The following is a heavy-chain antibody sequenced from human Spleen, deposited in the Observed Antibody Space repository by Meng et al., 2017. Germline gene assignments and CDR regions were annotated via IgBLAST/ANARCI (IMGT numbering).Heavy chain of an antibody. D-gene: IGHD6-13*01. J-gene: IGHJ4*02. CDR2: IHPNSGDT. CDR3: ARDEDISAAGKLFGDY. V-gene: IGHV1-2*06. CDR1: GYTFTGYY. Sequence: ASVKVSCKASGYTFTGYYIHWVRQAPGQGLEWMGRIHPNSGDTSYAQKFQGRVTMTRDTSTSTVYMELSSLRSEDTAVYYCARDEDISAAGKLFGDYWGQGTLVTVSS.